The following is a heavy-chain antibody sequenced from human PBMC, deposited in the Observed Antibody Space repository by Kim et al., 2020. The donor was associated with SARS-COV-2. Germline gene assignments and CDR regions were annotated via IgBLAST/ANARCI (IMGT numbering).Heavy chain of an antibody. V-gene: IGHV4-4*02. CDR3: AREPLWGLRVCPAAN. D-gene: IGHD3-16*01. Sequence: SETLSLTCAVSGGSISSSNWWSWVRQPPGKGLEWIGEIYHSGSTNYNPSLKSRVTISVDKSKNQFSLKLSSVTAADTAVYYCAREPLWGLRVCPAANWGQGTLVTVSS. CDR2: IYHSGST. J-gene: IGHJ4*02. CDR1: GGSISSSNW.